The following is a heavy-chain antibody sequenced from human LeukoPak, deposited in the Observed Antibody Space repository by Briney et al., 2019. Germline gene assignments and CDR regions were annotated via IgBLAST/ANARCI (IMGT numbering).Heavy chain of an antibody. CDR3: ARVSYGSSWSDY. J-gene: IGHJ4*02. Sequence: GSRRLSCAASGFTFSNYNMNWVRQGPGKGLEWVSYISSGSTTIYYANSVQGRFTISRDNAKNSLYLQMNSLTDEDTAVYYCARVSYGSSWSDYWGQGTLVTVSS. D-gene: IGHD6-13*01. V-gene: IGHV3-48*02. CDR2: ISSGSTTI. CDR1: GFTFSNYN.